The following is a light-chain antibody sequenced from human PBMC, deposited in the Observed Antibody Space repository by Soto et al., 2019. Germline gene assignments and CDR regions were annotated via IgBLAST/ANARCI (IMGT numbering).Light chain of an antibody. CDR2: EVS. V-gene: IGLV2-14*01. Sequence: QSALTQPASVSGSPGQSITISCTGTSSDVGAYSYVSWYQQHPGKAPKLMIYEVSNRPSGVSNRFSGSKSGNTASLTISGLQAEDEADYYCSSYTTTNTYVFGTGTKVTVL. CDR1: SSDVGAYSY. J-gene: IGLJ1*01. CDR3: SSYTTTNTYV.